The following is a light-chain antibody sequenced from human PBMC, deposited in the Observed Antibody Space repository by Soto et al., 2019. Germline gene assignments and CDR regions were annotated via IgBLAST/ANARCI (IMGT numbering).Light chain of an antibody. Sequence: VVLTQSPGILYLSPGERATLSCRASQPVGRSYLAWYQQKPGQPPRLLIFGTSTRATGIPDRFSGGGSGTEFTLTISRLDHEDFAVYYCQQYDSTPPWTFGQGTRVEVK. CDR2: GTS. J-gene: IGKJ1*01. CDR1: QPVGRSY. CDR3: QQYDSTPPWT. V-gene: IGKV3-20*01.